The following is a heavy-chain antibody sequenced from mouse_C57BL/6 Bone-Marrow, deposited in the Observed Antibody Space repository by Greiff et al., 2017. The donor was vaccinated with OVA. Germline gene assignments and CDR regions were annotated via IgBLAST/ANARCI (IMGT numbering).Heavy chain of an antibody. D-gene: IGHD1-1*01. J-gene: IGHJ2*01. CDR1: GFNIKDDY. Sequence: DVKLVESGAELVRPGASVKLSCTASGFNIKDDYMHWVKQRPEQGLEWIGWIDPENGDTEYASKFQGKATITADTSSNTAYLQLSSLTSEDTAVYYCTTITTVVAHYFDYWGQGTTLTVSS. CDR3: TTITTVVAHYFDY. CDR2: IDPENGDT. V-gene: IGHV14-4*01.